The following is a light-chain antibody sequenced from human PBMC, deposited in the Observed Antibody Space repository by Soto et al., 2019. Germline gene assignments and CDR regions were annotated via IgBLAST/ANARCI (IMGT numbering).Light chain of an antibody. CDR3: HQYYNRLPIT. Sequence: IQMTQSPSSLSASVGDRVTITCQASQDISKNLNWYQQKPGKAPKLLIYDASSLQTGAPSRFSGSGSATDFTFTISSLQPLDVSTYYCHQYYNRLPITFGQGTRLEIK. CDR2: DAS. CDR1: QDISKN. J-gene: IGKJ5*01. V-gene: IGKV1-33*01.